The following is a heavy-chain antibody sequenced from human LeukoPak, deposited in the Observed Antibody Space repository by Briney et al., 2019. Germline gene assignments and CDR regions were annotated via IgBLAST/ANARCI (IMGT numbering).Heavy chain of an antibody. CDR1: GFTFSSYW. J-gene: IGHJ4*02. D-gene: IGHD3-3*01. CDR3: ARVYYDFWSGYLSYPTPDY. CDR2: INSDGSST. Sequence: GGSLGLSCAASGFTFSSYWMHWVRQAPGKGLVWVSRINSDGSSTSYADSVKGRFTISRDNAKNTLYLQMNSLRAEDTAVYYCARVYYDFWSGYLSYPTPDYWGQGTLVTVSS. V-gene: IGHV3-74*01.